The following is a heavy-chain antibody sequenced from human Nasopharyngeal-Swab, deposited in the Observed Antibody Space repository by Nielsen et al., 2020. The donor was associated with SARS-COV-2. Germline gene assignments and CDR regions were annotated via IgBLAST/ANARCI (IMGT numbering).Heavy chain of an antibody. D-gene: IGHD2-2*01. Sequence: GGSLRLSCAASGFTFSSYWMSWVRQAPGKGLEWVANIKQDGSEKYYVDSVKGRFTISRDNAKNSLYLQMNNVRAEDTAVYYCARDLGGGYCTTTNCPGSWGQGTLVTVSS. CDR2: IKQDGSEK. J-gene: IGHJ1*01. CDR3: ARDLGGGYCTTTNCPGS. V-gene: IGHV3-7*05. CDR1: GFTFSSYW.